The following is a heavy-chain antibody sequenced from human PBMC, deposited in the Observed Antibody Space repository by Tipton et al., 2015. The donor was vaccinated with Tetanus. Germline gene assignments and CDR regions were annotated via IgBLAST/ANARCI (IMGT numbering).Heavy chain of an antibody. D-gene: IGHD3-10*01. CDR1: GVSISSGGYY. J-gene: IGHJ3*02. Sequence: TLSLTCTVSGVSISSGGYYWSWIRRHPGKGLEWIGYIYYSGTTYFNPSLKGRVTISVDTSKTQFSLKLSSVTAADTAVYYCARGSSRGGYALDIWGQGTMVTVSS. V-gene: IGHV4-31*03. CDR2: IYYSGTT. CDR3: ARGSSRGGYALDI.